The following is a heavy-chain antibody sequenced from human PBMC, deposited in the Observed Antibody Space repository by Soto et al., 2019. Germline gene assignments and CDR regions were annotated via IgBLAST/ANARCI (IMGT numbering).Heavy chain of an antibody. CDR3: ARDRGFYFYDSSGDYYHGMDV. CDR1: GGSISSYY. J-gene: IGHJ6*02. V-gene: IGHV4-59*01. D-gene: IGHD3-22*01. Sequence: SETLSLTCTVSGGSISSYYWSWIRQPPGKGLEWIGYIYYSGSTNYNPSLKSRVTISVDTSKNQFSLKLSSVTAADTAVYYCARDRGFYFYDSSGDYYHGMDVWGPGTTVTVSS. CDR2: IYYSGST.